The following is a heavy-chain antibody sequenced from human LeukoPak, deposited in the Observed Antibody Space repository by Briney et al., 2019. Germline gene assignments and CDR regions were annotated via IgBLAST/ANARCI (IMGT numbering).Heavy chain of an antibody. Sequence: GGSLRLSCAASGFTFTSYSMNWVRQALGKGLEWVSTISGGGGSTYYADSVKGRFTISRDNSKNALYLQVNSLRAEDTAVYYCAKGGKWDVTPFDYWGQGTLVTVSS. CDR2: ISGGGGST. J-gene: IGHJ4*02. D-gene: IGHD1-26*01. CDR3: AKGGKWDVTPFDY. CDR1: GFTFTSYS. V-gene: IGHV3-23*01.